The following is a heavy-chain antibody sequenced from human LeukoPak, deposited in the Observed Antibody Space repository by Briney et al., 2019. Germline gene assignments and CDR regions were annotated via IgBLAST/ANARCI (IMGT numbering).Heavy chain of an antibody. CDR1: GYTFTGYY. D-gene: IGHD1-7*01. V-gene: IGHV1-2*02. Sequence: ASVKVSCKASGYTFTGYYMHWERQAPGQGLEWMGWINPNSGGTNYAQKFQGRVTMTRGTSISTAYMELSRLRSDDTAVYYCAREVITGTTEGNWFDPWGQGTLVTVSS. CDR2: INPNSGGT. J-gene: IGHJ5*02. CDR3: AREVITGTTEGNWFDP.